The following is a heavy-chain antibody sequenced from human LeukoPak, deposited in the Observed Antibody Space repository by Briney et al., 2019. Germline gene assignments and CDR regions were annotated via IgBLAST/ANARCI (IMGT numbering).Heavy chain of an antibody. D-gene: IGHD3-22*01. CDR2: ISAYNGNT. V-gene: IGHV1-18*01. Sequence: ASVKVSCKASGYTFTSYGISWVRQAPGQGLEWMGWISAYNGNTNYAQKLQGRVTMTTDTSTSTAYMELRSLRSDDTAVYYCARDEPNYYDSSGRAPYYYYGMDVWGQGTTVTVFS. CDR1: GYTFTSYG. J-gene: IGHJ6*02. CDR3: ARDEPNYYDSSGRAPYYYYGMDV.